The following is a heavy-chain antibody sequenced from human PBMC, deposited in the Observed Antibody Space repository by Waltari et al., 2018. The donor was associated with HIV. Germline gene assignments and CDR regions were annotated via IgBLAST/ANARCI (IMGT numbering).Heavy chain of an antibody. V-gene: IGHV3-23*01. CDR3: AKPIVVVVAATGYFQH. CDR1: GRTFSRYP. J-gene: IGHJ1*01. CDR2: ISGSGGST. Sequence: EVPLLESAGGVVQPEGPLRRSCANSGRTFSRYPLSWVRQAQGKGLEWVSAISGSGGSTYYADSVKGRFTISRDNSKNTLYLQMNSLRAEDTAVYYCAKPIVVVVAATGYFQHWGQGTLVTVSS. D-gene: IGHD2-15*01.